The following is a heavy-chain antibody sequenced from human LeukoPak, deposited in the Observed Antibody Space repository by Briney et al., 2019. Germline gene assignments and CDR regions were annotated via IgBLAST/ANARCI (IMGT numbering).Heavy chain of an antibody. Sequence: GGSLRLSCAASEFTFSNHWMHWVRQAPGKGLVWVSRINGDGSITNYADSVKGRFTTSRDNAKNTLFLHMYSLRAEDTAVYYCARDRGMATTQPYWYFDLWGRGTLVTVSS. V-gene: IGHV3-74*01. D-gene: IGHD5-24*01. CDR2: INGDGSIT. J-gene: IGHJ2*01. CDR3: ARDRGMATTQPYWYFDL. CDR1: EFTFSNHW.